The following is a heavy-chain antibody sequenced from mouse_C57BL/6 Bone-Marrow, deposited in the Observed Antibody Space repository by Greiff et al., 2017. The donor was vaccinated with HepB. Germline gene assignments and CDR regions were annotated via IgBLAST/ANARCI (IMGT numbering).Heavy chain of an antibody. V-gene: IGHV1-82*01. CDR3: AKLGRRFAY. Sequence: LQQSGPELVKPGASVKISCKASGYAFSSSWMNWVKQRPGKGLEWIGRIYPGDGDTNYNGKFKGKATLTADKSSSTAYMQLSSLTSEDSAVYFCAKLGRRFAYWGQGTLVTVSA. J-gene: IGHJ3*01. D-gene: IGHD4-1*01. CDR2: IYPGDGDT. CDR1: GYAFSSSW.